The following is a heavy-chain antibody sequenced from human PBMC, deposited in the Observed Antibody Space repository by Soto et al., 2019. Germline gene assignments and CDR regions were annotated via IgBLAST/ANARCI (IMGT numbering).Heavy chain of an antibody. CDR2: IYYSGRT. V-gene: IGHV4-31*03. D-gene: IGHD3-10*01. J-gene: IGHJ4*02. Sequence: PSETLSLTCTVSGDSITSGGYYWSWIRQHPGKGLEWIGYIYYSGRTSYKPSLKSRVTISEDTSKNQLSLKLSSVTAADTAVYYCARASRKIWLGELLFYFDYWGQGILVTVSS. CDR1: GDSITSGGYY. CDR3: ARASRKIWLGELLFYFDY.